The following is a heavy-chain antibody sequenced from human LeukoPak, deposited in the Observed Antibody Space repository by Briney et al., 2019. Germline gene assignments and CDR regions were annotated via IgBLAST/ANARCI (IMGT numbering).Heavy chain of an antibody. CDR1: GFTFSSYS. CDR3: AREGDSSGWYYLAY. Sequence: GGSLRLSCAASGFTFSSYSMNWGRQAPGKGLELVSSISSSSSYIYYSDSVKGRFTISRDNAKTSLYLQMNSLRAEDTAVYYCAREGDSSGWYYLAYWGQGPLVTVSS. V-gene: IGHV3-21*01. CDR2: ISSSSSYI. J-gene: IGHJ4*02. D-gene: IGHD6-19*01.